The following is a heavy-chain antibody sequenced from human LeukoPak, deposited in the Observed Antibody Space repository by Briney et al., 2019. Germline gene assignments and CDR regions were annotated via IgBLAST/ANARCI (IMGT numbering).Heavy chain of an antibody. Sequence: ASVKVSCKASGGTFSSYAISWVRQAPGQGLEWMGGIIPIFGTANYARKFQGRVTITADESTSTAYMELSSLRSEDTAVYYCARGLMGGYSYGHFDYWGQGTLVTVSS. V-gene: IGHV1-69*13. CDR3: ARGLMGGYSYGHFDY. J-gene: IGHJ4*02. D-gene: IGHD5-18*01. CDR2: IIPIFGTA. CDR1: GGTFSSYA.